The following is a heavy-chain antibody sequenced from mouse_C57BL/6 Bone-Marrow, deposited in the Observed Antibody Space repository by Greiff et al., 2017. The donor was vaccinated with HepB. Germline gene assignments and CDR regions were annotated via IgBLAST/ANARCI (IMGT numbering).Heavy chain of an antibody. J-gene: IGHJ3*01. CDR2: FYPGSGST. CDR1: GYTFTEYT. D-gene: IGHD3-2*02. Sequence: VKLQESGAELVKPGASVKLSCKASGYTFTEYTIHWVKQRSGQGLEWIGWFYPGSGSTKYNEKFKDKATLTADKSSSTVYMGLSRLTSADSAVYYCARSEGQVRHSWFDDWGQGTLVTVSA. CDR3: ARSEGQVRHSWFDD. V-gene: IGHV1-62-2*01.